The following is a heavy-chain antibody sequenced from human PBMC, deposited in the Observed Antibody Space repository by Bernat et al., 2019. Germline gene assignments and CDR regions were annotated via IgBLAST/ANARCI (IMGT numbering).Heavy chain of an antibody. Sequence: QVQLVESGGGVVQPGRSLRLSCAASGFTFSSYGMHWVRQAPGQGLERVAVISYDGSNKYYADSVKGRFTISRDNSKNTLYLQMNSLRAEDTAVYYCAKVAIAAADFDACDIWGQGTMVTVSS. CDR2: ISYDGSNK. V-gene: IGHV3-30*18. J-gene: IGHJ3*02. D-gene: IGHD6-13*01. CDR3: AKVAIAAADFDACDI. CDR1: GFTFSSYG.